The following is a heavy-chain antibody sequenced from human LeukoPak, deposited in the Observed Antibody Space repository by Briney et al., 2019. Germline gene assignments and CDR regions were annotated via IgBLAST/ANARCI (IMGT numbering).Heavy chain of an antibody. V-gene: IGHV3-23*01. CDR1: GFTFSSYA. CDR2: VSASGDST. J-gene: IGHJ4*02. D-gene: IGHD3-10*01. Sequence: PGGSLRLSCAASGFTFSSYAMSWVRQAPGKGLAWISTVSASGDSTSYADSVKGRFTISRDNSKNALYLQVNSLRADDAALYYCAKSHYYGSGSIDHWGQGTLVTVSS. CDR3: AKSHYYGSGSIDH.